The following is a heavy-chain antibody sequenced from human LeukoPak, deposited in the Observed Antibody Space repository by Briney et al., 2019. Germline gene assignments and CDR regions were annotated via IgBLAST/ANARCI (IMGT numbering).Heavy chain of an antibody. Sequence: GGSLRLSCAASGFTFSSYSMNWVRQAPGKGLEWVSSISSSSSYIYYADSVKGRFTISRDNAKNSLYLQMNSLRAEDTAVFYCAREGPGRVTTFLDYWGQGTLVTVSS. V-gene: IGHV3-21*01. CDR1: GFTFSSYS. J-gene: IGHJ4*02. CDR2: ISSSSSYI. CDR3: AREGPGRVTTFLDY. D-gene: IGHD4-11*01.